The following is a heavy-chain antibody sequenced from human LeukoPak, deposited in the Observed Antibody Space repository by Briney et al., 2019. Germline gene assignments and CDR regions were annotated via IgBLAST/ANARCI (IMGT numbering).Heavy chain of an antibody. CDR2: IYTGGGT. Sequence: GSLRLSCAASESIVSGNYMTWVRQAPGKGLEWLSVIYTGGGTYYADSVKGRFTISRDTSKTTVYLQMNSLRGDDTAIYYCAHYDFWSGHALDLWGQGTMVTVSS. CDR1: ESIVSGNY. J-gene: IGHJ3*01. D-gene: IGHD3-3*01. CDR3: AHYDFWSGHALDL. V-gene: IGHV3-66*01.